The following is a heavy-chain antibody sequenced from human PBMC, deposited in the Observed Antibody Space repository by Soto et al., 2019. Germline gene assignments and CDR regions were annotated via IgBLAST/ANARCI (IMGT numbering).Heavy chain of an antibody. D-gene: IGHD3-16*01. CDR3: STAQMNFDKSDYHTYHYGMDV. V-gene: IGHV1-2*04. CDR2: INPNSGGT. Sequence: QVPLVQSGAEVKKPGASVKVSCKASGYTFTGYYIHWVRQAPGQGLAWMGWINPNSGGTNFAQQSQAWLTMTIDTSISPASMGLSRLRSDDTAVYYCSTAQMNFDKSDYHTYHYGMDVWGQGTTVTVSS. J-gene: IGHJ6*02. CDR1: GYTFTGYY.